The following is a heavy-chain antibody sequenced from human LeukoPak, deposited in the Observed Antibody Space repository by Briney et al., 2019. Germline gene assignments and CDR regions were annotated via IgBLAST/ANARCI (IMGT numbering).Heavy chain of an antibody. V-gene: IGHV3-7*01. J-gene: IGHJ5*01. CDR2: IKQDGGEI. CDR1: GFTFSRYW. Sequence: GGSLRLSCAASGFTFSRYWMSWVRQAPGKGLEWVANIKQDGGEIYYVDSVKGRFTISRDNAKNSVYLHMNSLRAEDTAVYYCARDKVVGPTKFDSWGQGTLVTVSS. D-gene: IGHD1-26*01. CDR3: ARDKVVGPTKFDS.